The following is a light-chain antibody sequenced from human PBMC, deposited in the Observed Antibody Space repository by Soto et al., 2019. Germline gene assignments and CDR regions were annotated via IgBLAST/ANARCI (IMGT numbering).Light chain of an antibody. J-gene: IGKJ1*01. CDR3: QQYGNSPKT. CDR2: GAS. Sequence: PGERATLSCRASQSVTSSYLAWYQQKPGQAPRLLIYGASNRATGIPDRFSGSGSGTDFTLTINGLEAEDCAVYYCQQYGNSPKTFGQGTKLEI. CDR1: QSVTSSY. V-gene: IGKV3-20*01.